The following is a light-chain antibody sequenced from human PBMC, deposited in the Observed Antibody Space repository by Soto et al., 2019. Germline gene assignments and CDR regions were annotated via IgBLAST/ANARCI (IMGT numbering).Light chain of an antibody. CDR2: AAS. V-gene: IGKV1-39*01. CDR3: QQSYSTPVT. J-gene: IGKJ2*01. Sequence: DIQMTQSPSSLSASVGDRVTIPCRARQSISSYLNWYRQKPWKAPKLLIYAASSLKSGVPSRFSGSESGTEFTLTISSIQPEDFATYYCQQSYSTPVTIGQGTKVEIK. CDR1: QSISSY.